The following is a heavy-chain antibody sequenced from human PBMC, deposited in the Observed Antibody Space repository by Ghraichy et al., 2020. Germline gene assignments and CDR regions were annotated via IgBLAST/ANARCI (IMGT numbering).Heavy chain of an antibody. D-gene: IGHD1-26*01. Sequence: LSLTCAASGFTFSSYWMTWVRQAPGKGLEWVANIKQDGSEKYYVDSVKGRFTISRDNAKNSLYLQMNSLRAEDTAVYYCARHSGTYFDYWGQGTLVTVSS. CDR2: IKQDGSEK. J-gene: IGHJ4*02. CDR3: ARHSGTYFDY. CDR1: GFTFSSYW. V-gene: IGHV3-7*01.